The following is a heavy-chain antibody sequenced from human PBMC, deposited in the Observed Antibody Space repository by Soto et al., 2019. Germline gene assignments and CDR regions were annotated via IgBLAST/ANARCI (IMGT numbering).Heavy chain of an antibody. D-gene: IGHD3-3*01. CDR3: ARGADCWSGYYPHNWFDP. J-gene: IGHJ5*02. Sequence: PSETLSLTXAVYGGSFSGYYWSWIRQPPGKGLEWIGEINHSGSTNYNPSLKSRVTISVDTSKNQFSLKLSFVTAADTVVYYCARGADCWSGYYPHNWFDPWGQGTLVTVSS. CDR1: GGSFSGYY. V-gene: IGHV4-34*01. CDR2: INHSGST.